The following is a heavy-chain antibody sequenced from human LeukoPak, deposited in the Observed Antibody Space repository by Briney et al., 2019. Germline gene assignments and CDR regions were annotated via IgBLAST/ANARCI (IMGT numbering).Heavy chain of an antibody. CDR3: ARNLYYYDSSGYYYY. D-gene: IGHD3-22*01. CDR1: GFTFSSYG. V-gene: IGHV3-30*02. CDR2: IRCDGSNK. J-gene: IGHJ4*02. Sequence: GGSLRLSCAASGFTFSSYGMHWVRQAPGKGLEWVAFIRCDGSNKYYADSVKGRFTISRDNSKNTLYLQMNSLRAEDTAVYYCARNLYYYDSSGYYYYWGQGTLVTVSS.